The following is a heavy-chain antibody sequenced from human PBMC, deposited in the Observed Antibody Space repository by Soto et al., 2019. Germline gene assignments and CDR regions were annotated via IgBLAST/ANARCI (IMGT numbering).Heavy chain of an antibody. CDR3: AKGRGRFKSGVQKTFDS. CDR2: ISGSGGTT. Sequence: GGSLRLSCVASGFIFDTYAMSWVRQAPGKWLEWVSAISGSGGTTYYADSVKGRLTISRDNSKNILYLQLNSLRVEDTAVYYCAKGRGRFKSGVQKTFDSWGQGXLVTVSS. J-gene: IGHJ4*02. CDR1: GFIFDTYA. V-gene: IGHV3-23*01. D-gene: IGHD2-8*01.